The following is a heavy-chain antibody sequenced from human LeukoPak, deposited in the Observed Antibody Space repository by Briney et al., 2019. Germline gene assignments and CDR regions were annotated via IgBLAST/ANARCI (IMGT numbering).Heavy chain of an antibody. CDR1: GFIFSDYY. CDR2: ISNSGSTI. V-gene: IGHV3-11*01. Sequence: GGSLRLSCAASGFIFSDYYINWIRQAPGKGLEGVSYISNSGSTIYFADSVKGRFTISRDNAKNSLYLQMNSLRAEDTAVYYCARSIWPRAAAGTFDYWGQGTLVTVSS. D-gene: IGHD6-13*01. CDR3: ARSIWPRAAAGTFDY. J-gene: IGHJ4*02.